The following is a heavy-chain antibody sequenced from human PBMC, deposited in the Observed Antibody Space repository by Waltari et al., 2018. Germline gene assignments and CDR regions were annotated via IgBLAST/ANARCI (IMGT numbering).Heavy chain of an antibody. CDR2: IYFAWST. CDR3: AREVGGSSWSTTPRGDAFDI. CDR1: GDSIGSGYYY. D-gene: IGHD6-13*01. J-gene: IGHJ3*02. V-gene: IGHV4-39*07. Sequence: QLQLRESGPGLLKPSETLSLTCSVSGDSIGSGYYYWGWIRQAPGKGLEWIGSIYFAWSTYYNPSLKSRLTISVDTSKTQFSMRLSSVTAADTAVYYCAREVGGSSWSTTPRGDAFDIWGQGTMVTVSS.